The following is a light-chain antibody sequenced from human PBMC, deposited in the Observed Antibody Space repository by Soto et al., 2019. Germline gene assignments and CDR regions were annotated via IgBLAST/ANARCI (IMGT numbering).Light chain of an antibody. CDR2: GAS. CDR1: QSVSSN. Sequence: EIVMTQSPATLSVSPGERATLSCRASQSVSSNLAWYQQKPGQAPRLLIYGASTRATGSPARFSCSGSGTEFTLTISVLQSEDFAVYYCQLYNNWPPPLTCGGGTKVELQ. CDR3: QLYNNWPPPLT. V-gene: IGKV3-15*01. J-gene: IGKJ4*01.